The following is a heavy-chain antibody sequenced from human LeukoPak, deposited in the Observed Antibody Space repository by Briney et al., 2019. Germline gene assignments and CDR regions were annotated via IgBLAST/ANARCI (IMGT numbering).Heavy chain of an antibody. Sequence: PSETLSLTCTVSGGSISSSSYYWGWIRQPPGKGLEWIGSIYYSGSTYYNPSLKSRVTISVDTSKNQFSLRLSSVTAADTAVYYCAKDRPPTVNGCLDYWGQGTLVTVSS. V-gene: IGHV4-39*02. J-gene: IGHJ4*02. CDR1: GGSISSSSYY. CDR2: IYYSGST. CDR3: AKDRPPTVNGCLDY. D-gene: IGHD4-11*01.